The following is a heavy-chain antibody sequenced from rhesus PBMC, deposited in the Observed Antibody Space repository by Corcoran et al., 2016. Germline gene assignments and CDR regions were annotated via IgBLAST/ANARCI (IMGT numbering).Heavy chain of an antibody. CDR2: IINHGKTI. D-gene: IGHD2-27*01. CDR3: TRGYCSGIYCYGLDS. J-gene: IGHJ6*01. V-gene: IGHV3S4*01. CDR1: GLTFSSYD. Sequence: EVQLVESGGGLVQPGGSLRISCAASGLTFSSYDMSWVRQALGKGLEWVASIINHGKTIYYSYSVKGRFTLSRDNAKNSLSLQMNSMKTEDTAVYYCTRGYCSGIYCYGLDSWGQGVVVTVSS.